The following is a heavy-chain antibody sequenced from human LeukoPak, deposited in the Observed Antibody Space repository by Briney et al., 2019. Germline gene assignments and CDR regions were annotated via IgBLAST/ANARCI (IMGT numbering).Heavy chain of an antibody. Sequence: ASVKVSCKASGYTFTSFGINWVRQATGQGLEWMGWMNPNSGNTGYAQKFQGRVTMTRNTSISTAYMELSSLRSEDTAVYYCARDLSNGDTAMANWGQGTLVTVSS. J-gene: IGHJ4*02. D-gene: IGHD5-18*01. CDR3: ARDLSNGDTAMAN. V-gene: IGHV1-8*02. CDR2: MNPNSGNT. CDR1: GYTFTSFG.